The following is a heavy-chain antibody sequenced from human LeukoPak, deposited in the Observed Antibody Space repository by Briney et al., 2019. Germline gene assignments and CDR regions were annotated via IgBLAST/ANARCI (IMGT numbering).Heavy chain of an antibody. CDR2: IYHSGST. CDR1: GYSISSHYY. Sequence: SETLSLTCTVSGYSISSHYYWGWIRQPPGQGLEWIGSIYHSGSTYYNPSLKSRVTISVDTSKNQFSLKVSSVTAADTAVYYCARLSLGYDILTGYKGGFDYWGQGTLVTVSS. J-gene: IGHJ4*02. V-gene: IGHV4-38-2*02. CDR3: ARLSLGYDILTGYKGGFDY. D-gene: IGHD3-9*01.